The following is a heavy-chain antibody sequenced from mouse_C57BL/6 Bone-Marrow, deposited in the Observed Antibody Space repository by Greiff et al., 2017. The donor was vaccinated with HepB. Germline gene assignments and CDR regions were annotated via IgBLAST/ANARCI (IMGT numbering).Heavy chain of an antibody. CDR2: IYPGDGDT. D-gene: IGHD1-1*01. J-gene: IGHJ4*01. CDR3: ARGRGNYGSTMDY. Sequence: QVQLQQSGAELVKPGASVKISCKASGYAFSSYWLNWVQPRPGKGLEWIGQIYPGDGDTTSNGKFKGKATLTADKSSRTAYMQLSSLPSEDSAVYFCARGRGNYGSTMDYWGQGTSVTVSS. CDR1: GYAFSSYW. V-gene: IGHV1-80*01.